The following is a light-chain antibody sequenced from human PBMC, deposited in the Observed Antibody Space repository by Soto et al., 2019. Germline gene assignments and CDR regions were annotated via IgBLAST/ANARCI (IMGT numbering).Light chain of an antibody. Sequence: QSVLTQPPSVSGAPGQRVTISCTGSSSNIGAGYGVHWYQQLPGTAPKLLIYGNSNRPSGVPDRFSGSKSGTSASLAITGLQDEDEADYYCQSYDSSLSGYVFGTGTKLTVL. CDR2: GNS. V-gene: IGLV1-40*01. CDR3: QSYDSSLSGYV. J-gene: IGLJ1*01. CDR1: SSNIGAGYG.